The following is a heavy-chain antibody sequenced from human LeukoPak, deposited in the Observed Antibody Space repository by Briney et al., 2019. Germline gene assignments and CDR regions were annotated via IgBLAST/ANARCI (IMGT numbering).Heavy chain of an antibody. D-gene: IGHD6-13*01. CDR1: GSTFSSYS. Sequence: KPGGSLRLSCAASGSTFSSYSMNWVRQAPGKGLEWASSISSSSSYIYYADSVKGRFTISRDNAKNSLYLQMNSLRAEDTAVYYCARDPSSSWYSNNWFDPWGQGTLVTVSS. J-gene: IGHJ5*02. CDR2: ISSSSSYI. CDR3: ARDPSSSWYSNNWFDP. V-gene: IGHV3-21*01.